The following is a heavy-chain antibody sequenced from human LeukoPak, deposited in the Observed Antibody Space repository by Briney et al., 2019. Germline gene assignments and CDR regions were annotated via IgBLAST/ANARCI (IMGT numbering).Heavy chain of an antibody. CDR3: AYTNHLTY. D-gene: IGHD3-16*01. CDR2: IKYDGSEE. CDR1: GLTFSGQW. Sequence: YPGGSLRLSCAASGLTFSGQWMNWVRQAPGQGLEWVANIKYDGSEEYYADSVKGRFTISRDNAKNSLSLQTNYVRAGDTAIYYCAYTNHLTYWGQGTLVTVSS. J-gene: IGHJ4*02. V-gene: IGHV3-7*01.